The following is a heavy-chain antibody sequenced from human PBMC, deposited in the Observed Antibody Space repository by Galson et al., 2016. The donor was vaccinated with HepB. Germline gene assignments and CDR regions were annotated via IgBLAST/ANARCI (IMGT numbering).Heavy chain of an antibody. J-gene: IGHJ6*04. V-gene: IGHV3-74*01. CDR3: VQGSTAPAV. Sequence: SLRLSCAASGFTFRSYWMHWVRQAPGKGLVWVSRINSDGSSTTYADSVKGRFTISRDNAKNTLSLQMNSLTADDTAIYYCVQGSTAPAVWGKGTTVTVSS. D-gene: IGHD2-2*01. CDR1: GFTFRSYW. CDR2: INSDGSST.